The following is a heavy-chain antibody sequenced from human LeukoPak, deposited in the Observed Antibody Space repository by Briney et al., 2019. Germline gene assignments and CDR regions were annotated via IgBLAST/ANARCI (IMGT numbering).Heavy chain of an antibody. Sequence: ASVKVSCKASGYTFTGYYMHWVRQAPGQGLEWMGWINPNSGGTNYAQKFQGRVTMTRDTSISTAYMELSSLRSEDTAVYYCAREGNVEMATILAAYWGQGTLVTVSS. V-gene: IGHV1-2*02. CDR3: AREGNVEMATILAAY. D-gene: IGHD5-24*01. CDR1: GYTFTGYY. CDR2: INPNSGGT. J-gene: IGHJ4*02.